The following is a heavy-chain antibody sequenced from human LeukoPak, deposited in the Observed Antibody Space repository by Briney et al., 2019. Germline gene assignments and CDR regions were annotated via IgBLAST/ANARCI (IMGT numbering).Heavy chain of an antibody. D-gene: IGHD6-19*01. J-gene: IGHJ4*02. CDR1: GFTFSSYW. CDR2: INTDGSST. V-gene: IGHV3-74*01. CDR3: ARRVAVEKFDS. Sequence: PGGSLRLSCAASGFTFSSYWMHWVRQAPGKGLVWVSRINTDGSSTNYADSVKGRFTISRDNAKNTLYLQMTSLRAEDTAVYYCARRVAVEKFDSWGQGTLVTVSS.